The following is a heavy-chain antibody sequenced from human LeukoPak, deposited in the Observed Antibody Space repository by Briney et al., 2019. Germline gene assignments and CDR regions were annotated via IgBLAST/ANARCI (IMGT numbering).Heavy chain of an antibody. Sequence: SETLSLTCAVYGGSFSGYYWSWIRQPPGKGLEWIGEINHSGSTNYNPSLKSRVTISVDTSKNQFSLKLSSVTAADTAVYYCARDRRQYSSSWYRQGGLDYWGQGTLVTVSS. J-gene: IGHJ4*02. D-gene: IGHD6-13*01. V-gene: IGHV4-34*01. CDR2: INHSGST. CDR1: GGSFSGYY. CDR3: ARDRRQYSSSWYRQGGLDY.